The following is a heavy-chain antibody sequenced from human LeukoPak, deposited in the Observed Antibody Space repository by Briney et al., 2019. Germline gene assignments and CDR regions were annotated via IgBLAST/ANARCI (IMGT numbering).Heavy chain of an antibody. CDR3: ARESTWSDY. D-gene: IGHD2/OR15-2a*01. CDR2: INPSGGST. CDR1: GYTFTSYY. Sequence: ASVKVSCKASGYTFTSYYIHWVRQAPGQGLEWVGLINPSGGSTSYAQKFQGRVTMTRDTSTSTVYMELSSLRSEDTALYYCARESTWSDYWGQGTLVTVSS. V-gene: IGHV1-46*01. J-gene: IGHJ4*02.